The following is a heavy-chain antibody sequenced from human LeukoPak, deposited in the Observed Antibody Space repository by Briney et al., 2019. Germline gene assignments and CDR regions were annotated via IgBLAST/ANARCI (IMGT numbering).Heavy chain of an antibody. CDR1: GGPMNNYY. V-gene: IGHV4-59*01. Sequence: SETLSLTCTVSGGPMNNYYYSWIRQPPGKGLEWIGYMYYSGSTKFNPSLKSRVTISVDTSKNQFSLKLSSVTAADTAVYYCARGYSGYDPTYFDYWGQGTLVTVSS. J-gene: IGHJ4*02. D-gene: IGHD5-12*01. CDR3: ARGYSGYDPTYFDY. CDR2: MYYSGST.